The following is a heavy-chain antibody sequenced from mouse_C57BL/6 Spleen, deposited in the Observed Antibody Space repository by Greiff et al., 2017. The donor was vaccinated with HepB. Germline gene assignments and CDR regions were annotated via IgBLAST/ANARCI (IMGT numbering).Heavy chain of an antibody. CDR3: AGALYYGSSPYWYFDV. CDR1: GYSITSGYY. J-gene: IGHJ1*03. V-gene: IGHV3-6*01. Sequence: EVQVVESGPGLVKPSQSLSLTCSVTGYSITSGYYWNWIRQFPGNQLEWMGYISYDGSNNYNPSLKNRISITRDTSKNQFFLKLNSVTTEDTATYYCAGALYYGSSPYWYFDVWGTGTTVTVSS. D-gene: IGHD1-1*01. CDR2: ISYDGSN.